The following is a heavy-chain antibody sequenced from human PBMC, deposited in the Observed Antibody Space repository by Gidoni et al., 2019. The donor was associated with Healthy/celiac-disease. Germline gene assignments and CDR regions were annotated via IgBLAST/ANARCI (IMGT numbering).Heavy chain of an antibody. D-gene: IGHD3-22*01. CDR1: GYTFPSYA. CDR3: ARGERYYYDSSCYGNWFDP. CDR2: INTNTGNP. V-gene: IGHV7-4-1*02. J-gene: IGHJ5*02. Sequence: QVQLVQSGSELKKPGASVKVSCKDSGYTFPSYAMHWVRQAPGQGLEWMGWINTNTGNPTYAQCFTGRFVFSLDTSVSTAYLQISSLKAEDTAVYYCARGERYYYDSSCYGNWFDPWGQGTLVTVSS.